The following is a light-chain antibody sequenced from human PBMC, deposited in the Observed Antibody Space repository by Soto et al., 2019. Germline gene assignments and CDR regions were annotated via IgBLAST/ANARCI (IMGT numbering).Light chain of an antibody. CDR1: SSDIGGYNS. J-gene: IGLJ1*01. V-gene: IGLV2-8*01. CDR2: DVT. CDR3: SSFTDGNNLV. Sequence: QSVLTQSPSASGSPGQSVTISCTGTSSDIGGYNSVSWYQQHPGKAPKVMIYDVTKRPSGVPDRFSGSKSGNTASLTVSALQAEDEADHYCSSFTDGNNLVFGTGTKV.